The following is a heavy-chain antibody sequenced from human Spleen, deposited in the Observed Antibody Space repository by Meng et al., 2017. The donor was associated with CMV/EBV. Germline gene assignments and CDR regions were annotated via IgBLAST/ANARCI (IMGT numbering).Heavy chain of an antibody. CDR3: ARGNSGWYSDYFDY. CDR2: ISWNSGSI. CDR1: GFTFDDYA. J-gene: IGHJ4*02. V-gene: IGHV3-9*01. Sequence: SLKISCAASGFTFDDYAMHWVRQAPGKGLEWVSGISWNSGSIGYVDSVKGRFTISRDNAKNSLYLQMNSLRAEDTAVYYCARGNSGWYSDYFDYWGQGTLVTVSS. D-gene: IGHD6-19*01.